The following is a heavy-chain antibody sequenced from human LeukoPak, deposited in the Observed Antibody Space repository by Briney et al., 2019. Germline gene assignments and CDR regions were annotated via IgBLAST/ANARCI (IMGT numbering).Heavy chain of an antibody. CDR1: GVSISSFY. CDR3: ARGPDWPIDS. V-gene: IGHV4-4*07. Sequence: SETLSLTCTVFGVSISSFYWSWIRQPAGKGLQWIGRIYTSGSTNYSPSLRSRVSMSVDTSKNQFSLKLNSVTAADTAVYFCARGPDWPIDSWGQGTLVTVSS. D-gene: IGHD3-9*01. CDR2: IYTSGST. J-gene: IGHJ4*02.